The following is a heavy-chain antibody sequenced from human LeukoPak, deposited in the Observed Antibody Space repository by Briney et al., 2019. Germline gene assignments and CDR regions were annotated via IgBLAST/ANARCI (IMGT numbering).Heavy chain of an antibody. CDR3: ARDSNYQDV. V-gene: IGHV4-4*07. CDR1: GGSISSYY. D-gene: IGHD4-11*01. CDR2: NYTSGST. Sequence: SETLSLTCTVSGGSISSYYWSWIRQPPGKGLECIGRNYTSGSTNYNPSLKSRVTMSVDTSKNQFSLKLSSVTAADTAVYYCARDSNYQDVWGQGTTVTVSS. J-gene: IGHJ6*02.